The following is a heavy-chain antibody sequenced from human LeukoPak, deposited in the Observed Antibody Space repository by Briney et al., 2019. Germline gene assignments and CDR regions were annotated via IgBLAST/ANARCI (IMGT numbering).Heavy chain of an antibody. J-gene: IGHJ4*02. Sequence: GGSLRLSCAASGFTFSTYYMNWVRQAPGKGLEWVSFITGSSSYIYYTDSVKGRFTISRDNAKNSLFLQMNSLRDEDTAVYYCASGFSSSPYFDYWGQGTLVTVSS. CDR1: GFTFSTYY. CDR3: ASGFSSSPYFDY. D-gene: IGHD6-6*01. V-gene: IGHV3-21*01. CDR2: ITGSSSYI.